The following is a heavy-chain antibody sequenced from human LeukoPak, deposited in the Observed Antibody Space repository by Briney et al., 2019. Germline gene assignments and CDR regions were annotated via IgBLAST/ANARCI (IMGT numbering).Heavy chain of an antibody. V-gene: IGHV3-15*01. CDR3: TTDQRDYYGSGSYYKGSYFDY. J-gene: IGHJ4*02. D-gene: IGHD3-10*01. CDR1: GFTFSNAW. Sequence: GGSLRLSCAASGFTFSNAWMSWVRQAPGKGLEWVGRIKSKTDGGTTDYAAPVKGRFTITRDDSKNTLYLQMNSLKTEDTAVYYCTTDQRDYYGSGSYYKGSYFDYWGQGTLVTVSS. CDR2: IKSKTDGGTT.